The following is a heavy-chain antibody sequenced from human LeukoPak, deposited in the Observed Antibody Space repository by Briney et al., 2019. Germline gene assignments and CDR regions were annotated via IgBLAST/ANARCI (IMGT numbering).Heavy chain of an antibody. CDR3: AGLLGCCSGGSCPNYYYYGMDV. V-gene: IGHV1-2*02. D-gene: IGHD2-15*01. CDR2: INPNSGGT. CDR1: GYTFTGYY. Sequence: ASVKVSCKASGYTFTGYYMHWVRQAPGQGLEWMGWINPNSGGTNYAQKFQGRVTMTRDTSISTAYMELSRLRSDDTAVYYCAGLLGCCSGGSCPNYYYYGMDVWGQGTTVTVSS. J-gene: IGHJ6*02.